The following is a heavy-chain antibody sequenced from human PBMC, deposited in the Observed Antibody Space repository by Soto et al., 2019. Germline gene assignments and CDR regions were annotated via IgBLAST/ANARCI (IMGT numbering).Heavy chain of an antibody. D-gene: IGHD1-1*01. V-gene: IGHV3-23*01. CDR3: AKHRTDEPDAFDI. CDR1: GYTFGNHW. J-gene: IGHJ3*02. Sequence: SCAVAGYTFGNHWMHWVRQAPGKGLEWVSRISGSGGSTYYADSVKGRFTISRDNSKNTLYLQMNSLRAEDTAVYYCAKHRTDEPDAFDIWGQGTMVTVAS. CDR2: ISGSGGST.